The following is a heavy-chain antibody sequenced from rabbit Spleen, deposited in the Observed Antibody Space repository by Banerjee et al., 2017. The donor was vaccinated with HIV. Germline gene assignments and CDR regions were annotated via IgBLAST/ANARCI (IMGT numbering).Heavy chain of an antibody. CDR2: IHTGSTGT. D-gene: IGHD8-1*01. CDR3: GRNAGSSGAYPFYLKL. V-gene: IGHV1S45*01. CDR1: GIDFSSSYW. J-gene: IGHJ4*01. Sequence: EESGGGLVQPEGSLTLTCTASGIDFSSSYWICWVRQAPGKGLEWIGCIHTGSTGTDYASWAKGRFTISKTSSTTVTLQMTSLTAADTATYFCGRNAGSSGAYPFYLKLWGQGTLVTVS.